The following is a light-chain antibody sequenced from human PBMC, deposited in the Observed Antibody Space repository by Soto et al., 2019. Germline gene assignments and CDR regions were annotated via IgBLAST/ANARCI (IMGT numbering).Light chain of an antibody. J-gene: IGKJ2*01. CDR2: WAS. V-gene: IGKV4-1*01. CDR1: QSVLYTSNNNNY. Sequence: EIVMTQSPDSLAVTLGERATINCKSSQSVLYTSNNNNYLAWFQQKPGQPPNLLIYWASTRESGVPDRFSGSGSGTDFTLTISSLQAEDVAIYYCQQYYTAPYTFGQGTKLEIK. CDR3: QQYYTAPYT.